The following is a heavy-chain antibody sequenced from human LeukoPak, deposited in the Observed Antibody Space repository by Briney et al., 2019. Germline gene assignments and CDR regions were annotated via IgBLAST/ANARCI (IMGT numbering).Heavy chain of an antibody. Sequence: SETLSLTCTVSGGSMSSFYWGWIRQPPGKGLEWIGCIYYRGSTDYNPSLKSRVTISVDTSKNQFSLKLSSVTAADTAVYYCARDVGGGPFFDYWGQGILATVSS. D-gene: IGHD2-15*01. J-gene: IGHJ4*02. CDR1: GGSMSSFY. V-gene: IGHV4-59*01. CDR2: IYYRGST. CDR3: ARDVGGGPFFDY.